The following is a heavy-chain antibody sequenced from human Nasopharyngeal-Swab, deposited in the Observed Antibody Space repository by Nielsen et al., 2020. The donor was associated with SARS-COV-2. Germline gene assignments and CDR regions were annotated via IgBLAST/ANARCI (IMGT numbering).Heavy chain of an antibody. CDR2: ISSSSSYI. CDR1: GFTFSSYS. V-gene: IGHV3-21*04. D-gene: IGHD3-10*01. CDR3: AKAETPYYYGSGPIYYYYGMDV. J-gene: IGHJ6*02. Sequence: GESLKISCAASGFTFSSYSMNWVRQAPGKGLEWVSSISSSSSYIYYADSVKGRFTISRDNAKNSLYLQMNSLRAEDTAVYYCAKAETPYYYGSGPIYYYYGMDVWGQGTTVTVSS.